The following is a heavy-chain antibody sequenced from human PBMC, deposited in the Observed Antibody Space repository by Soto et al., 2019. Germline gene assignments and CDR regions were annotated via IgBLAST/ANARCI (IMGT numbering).Heavy chain of an antibody. D-gene: IGHD6-19*01. Sequence: ESGGGVVQPGRSLRLSCAASGFTFSSYAMHWVRQAPGKGLEWVAVISYDGSNKYYADSVKGRFTISRDNSKNTLYLQMNSLRAEDTAVYYCARDSSGWSYYYYYGMDVWGQGTTVTVSS. V-gene: IGHV3-30-3*01. CDR3: ARDSSGWSYYYYYGMDV. CDR1: GFTFSSYA. J-gene: IGHJ6*02. CDR2: ISYDGSNK.